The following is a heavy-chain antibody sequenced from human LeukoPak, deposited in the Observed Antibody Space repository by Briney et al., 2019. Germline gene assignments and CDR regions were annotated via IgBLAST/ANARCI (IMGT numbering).Heavy chain of an antibody. CDR2: IYYSGST. D-gene: IGHD4-17*01. V-gene: IGHV4-59*08. CDR3: ARDYGDYYYYYYMDV. CDR1: GGSISSYY. J-gene: IGHJ6*03. Sequence: SETLSLTCTVSGGSISSYYWSWIRQPPGKGLEWIGYIYYSGSTNYKPSLKSRVTISVDTSKNQFSLKLSSVTAADTAVYYCARDYGDYYYYYYMDVWGKGTTVTVSS.